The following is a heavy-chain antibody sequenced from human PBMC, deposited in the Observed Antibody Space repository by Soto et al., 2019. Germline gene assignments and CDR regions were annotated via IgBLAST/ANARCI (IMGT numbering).Heavy chain of an antibody. CDR2: IYYSGST. V-gene: IGHV4-39*01. CDR3: ARQYSSSWYYPY. D-gene: IGHD6-13*01. CDR1: GGSISSSSYY. Sequence: SETLSLTCTVSGGSISSSSYYWGWIRQPPGKGLEWIGSIYYSGSTYYNPSLKSRVTISVDTSKNQFSLKLSSVTAADTAVYYCARQYSSSWYYPYWGQGTLVTVSS. J-gene: IGHJ4*02.